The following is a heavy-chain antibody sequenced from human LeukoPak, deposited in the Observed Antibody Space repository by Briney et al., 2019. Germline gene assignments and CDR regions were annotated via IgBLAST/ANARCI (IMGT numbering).Heavy chain of an antibody. J-gene: IGHJ4*02. CDR1: GFTFSSYS. V-gene: IGHV3-21*01. CDR2: ISPSSNYI. CDR3: ERVLKHPVGGTSY. Sequence: GGSLRLSCAASGFTFSSYSMNWVRQAPGKGLEWVSSISPSSNYIYYADSVKGRFTISRDNAKTSLYLQMNSLRAEDTAVYYCERVLKHPVGGTSYWGQGTLVTVSS. D-gene: IGHD4-23*01.